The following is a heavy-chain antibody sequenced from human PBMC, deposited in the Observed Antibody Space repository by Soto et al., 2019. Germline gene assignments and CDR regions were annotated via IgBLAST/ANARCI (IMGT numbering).Heavy chain of an antibody. CDR2: INPSSGST. D-gene: IGHD4-17*01. CDR3: ARSHYGGNSEDAFDI. CDR1: GYTFTSYY. Sequence: QVQLVQSGAEVKKPGASVKVSCKASGYTFTSYYMHWVRQAPGQGLEWMGIINPSSGSTSYAQKFQCRVTMTRDTSTSTVYMELSSLRSEDTPVYYCARSHYGGNSEDAFDIWGQGTMVTVSS. J-gene: IGHJ3*02. V-gene: IGHV1-46*01.